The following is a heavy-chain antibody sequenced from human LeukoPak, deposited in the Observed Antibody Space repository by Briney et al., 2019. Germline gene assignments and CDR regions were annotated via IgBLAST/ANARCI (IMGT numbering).Heavy chain of an antibody. V-gene: IGHV1-2*02. Sequence: ASVKVSCKASGYTFTGYYIHWVRQAPGQGLEWMGWINPNSGGTNYAQNFQGRVTMTRDTSISTAYMELSRLRSDDTAVYYCARVYGSYGLWPRVDYWGQGTLVTVSS. CDR3: ARVYGSYGLWPRVDY. CDR2: INPNSGGT. J-gene: IGHJ4*02. CDR1: GYTFTGYY. D-gene: IGHD5-18*01.